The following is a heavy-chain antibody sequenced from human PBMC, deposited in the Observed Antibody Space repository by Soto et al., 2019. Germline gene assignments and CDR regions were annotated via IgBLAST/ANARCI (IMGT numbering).Heavy chain of an antibody. Sequence: SETLSLTCTVSGGSTSSDSYWSWIRQPPGKGLEWIGHIYYSGNTDYNPSLKSRLAISIDTSKNQFSLKLSSVTAADTAVYFCAREGGESSDGLYYFDSWGQGSLVTVSS. D-gene: IGHD3-16*01. V-gene: IGHV4-30-4*01. CDR3: AREGGESSDGLYYFDS. CDR1: GGSTSSDSY. CDR2: IYYSGNT. J-gene: IGHJ4*02.